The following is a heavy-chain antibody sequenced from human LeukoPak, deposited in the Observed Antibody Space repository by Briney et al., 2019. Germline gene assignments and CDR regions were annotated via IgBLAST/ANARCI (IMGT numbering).Heavy chain of an antibody. D-gene: IGHD3-22*01. CDR3: ARLTYYYDSSGYYANWFDP. Sequence: SETLSLTCTVSGGSISSGGYYWSWIRQHQGKGLEWIGYIYYSGSTYYNPSLKSRVTISADTSKNQFSLKLSSVTAADTAVYYCARLTYYYDSSGYYANWFDPWGQGTLVTVSS. V-gene: IGHV4-31*03. CDR1: GGSISSGGYY. J-gene: IGHJ5*02. CDR2: IYYSGST.